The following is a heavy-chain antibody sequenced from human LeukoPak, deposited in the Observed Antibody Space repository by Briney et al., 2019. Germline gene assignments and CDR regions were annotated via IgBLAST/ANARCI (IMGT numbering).Heavy chain of an antibody. J-gene: IGHJ4*02. CDR2: ITGGGDNT. CDR1: GFTFNNYA. CDR3: AKGSISYGYESFYFDY. Sequence: PGGSLRLSCAASGFTFNNYAMSWVRQAPGKGLEWVSTITGGGDNTYYADSVKGRFTVSRDNSKNTLYLQMNSLRAEDTAVYYCAKGSISYGYESFYFDYWGQGTLVTVSS. V-gene: IGHV3-23*01. D-gene: IGHD5-18*01.